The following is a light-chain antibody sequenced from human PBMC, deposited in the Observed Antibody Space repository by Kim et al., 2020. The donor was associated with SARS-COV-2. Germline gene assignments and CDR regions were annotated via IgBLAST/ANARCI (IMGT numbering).Light chain of an antibody. J-gene: IGKJ4*01. Sequence: DIVMTQSPDSLAVSLGERATINCKSSQTILYSSNNKDCLAWYQQKPGQPPKLIINWASTRESGVPDRFSGSGSGTDFTLSISNLQAEDVAVYYCQHYYSAPLTFGGGTKVDIK. CDR1: QTILYSSNNKDC. V-gene: IGKV4-1*01. CDR2: WAS. CDR3: QHYYSAPLT.